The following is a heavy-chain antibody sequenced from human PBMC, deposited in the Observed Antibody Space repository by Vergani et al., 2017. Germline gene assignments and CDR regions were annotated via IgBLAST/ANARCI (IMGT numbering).Heavy chain of an antibody. CDR2: TWYEGNNN. CDR1: SFKLGDYG. V-gene: IGHV3-33*01. Sequence: QVQLVESGGGVVQPGRSLRLSCTPSSFKLGDYGMHWVRQAPGRGLKCVSMTWYEGNNNYYAYSVKGRFTISKDISKNTLYLQMNSLRGDDTAVYYCARETRDTPSSLDYWGQGTLVTVSS. D-gene: IGHD5-24*01. CDR3: ARETRDTPSSLDY. J-gene: IGHJ4*02.